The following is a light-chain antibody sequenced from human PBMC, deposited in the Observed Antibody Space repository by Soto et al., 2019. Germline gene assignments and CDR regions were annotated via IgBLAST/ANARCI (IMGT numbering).Light chain of an antibody. Sequence: EIVLTQSPATLSLSPGERATLSCRASQSVSSYLAWYQQKPGQAPRLLIYDASNRAPGIPARFSGSGSGTDFTLTISSLEPEDFSVYYCQQRSNWPPGAFGRGTKVEIK. CDR1: QSVSSY. CDR2: DAS. J-gene: IGKJ1*01. V-gene: IGKV3-11*01. CDR3: QQRSNWPPGA.